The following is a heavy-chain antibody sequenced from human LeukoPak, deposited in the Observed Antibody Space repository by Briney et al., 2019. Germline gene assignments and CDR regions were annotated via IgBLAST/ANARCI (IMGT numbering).Heavy chain of an antibody. V-gene: IGHV3-53*01. D-gene: IGHD6-13*01. J-gene: IGHJ6*02. CDR1: GFTFSSYS. CDR2: IYSGGST. CDR3: ARDEVQQLANRGYYYYGMDV. Sequence: PGGSLRLSCAASGFTFSSYSMNWVRQAPGKGLEWVSVIYSGGSTYYADSVKGRFTISRDNSKNTLYLQMNSLRAEDTAVYYCARDEVQQLANRGYYYYGMDVWGQGTTVTVSS.